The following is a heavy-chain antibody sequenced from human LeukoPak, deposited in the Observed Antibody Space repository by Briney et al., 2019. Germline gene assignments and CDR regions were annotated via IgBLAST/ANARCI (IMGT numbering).Heavy chain of an antibody. CDR3: ARGDSRFGASFDY. CDR2: IYYSGST. J-gene: IGHJ4*02. Sequence: SETLSLTCAVYGGSFSGYYWSWIRQPPGKGLEWIGYIYYSGSTYYNPSLKSRVTISVDTSKNQFSLKLSSVTAADTAVYYCARGDSRFGASFDYWGQGTLVTVSS. V-gene: IGHV4-34*09. CDR1: GGSFSGYY. D-gene: IGHD3-3*01.